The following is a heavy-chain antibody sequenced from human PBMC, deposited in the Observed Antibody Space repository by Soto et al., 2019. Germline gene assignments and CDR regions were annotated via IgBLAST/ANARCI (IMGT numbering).Heavy chain of an antibody. D-gene: IGHD4-17*01. V-gene: IGHV4-59*01. CDR2: IYYSGST. J-gene: IGHJ4*02. CDR1: GGSISSYY. Sequence: LSLTCTASGGSISSYYWSWIRQPPGKGLEWIGYIYYSGSTNYNPSLKSRVTISVDTSKNQFSLKLSSVTAADTAVYYCARSITGDYVDYWGQGTLVTVSS. CDR3: ARSITGDYVDY.